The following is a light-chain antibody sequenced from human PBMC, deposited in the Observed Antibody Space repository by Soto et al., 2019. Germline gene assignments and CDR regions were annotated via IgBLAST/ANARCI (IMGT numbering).Light chain of an antibody. CDR1: QSVSSIY. J-gene: IGKJ2*01. CDR2: GAS. V-gene: IGKV3-20*01. CDR3: QHYRSSPYT. Sequence: EIVLTQSPGTLSLSPGERATLSCRASQSVSSIYLAWYQQKPGQAPRLVIYGASSRATGIPVRFSGSGSGTDFTLTISRLEPEDFAVYYCQHYRSSPYTFGQGTKLEIK.